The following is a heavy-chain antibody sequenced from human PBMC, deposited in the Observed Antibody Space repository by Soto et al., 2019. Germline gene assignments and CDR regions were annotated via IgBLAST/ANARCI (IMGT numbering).Heavy chain of an antibody. CDR1: GDSVSSNSAA. Sequence: SQTLSLTCAISGDSVSSNSAALNWIRQSPSRGLEWLGRTYYRSKWYNDYAVSVKSRITITPDTSKNQFSLKLNSVTAADTAVYYCARGSSGYYGSRSYSWFDPWGQGTLVTVSS. CDR3: ARGSSGYYGSRSYSWFDP. J-gene: IGHJ5*02. D-gene: IGHD3-10*01. V-gene: IGHV6-1*01. CDR2: TYYRSKWYN.